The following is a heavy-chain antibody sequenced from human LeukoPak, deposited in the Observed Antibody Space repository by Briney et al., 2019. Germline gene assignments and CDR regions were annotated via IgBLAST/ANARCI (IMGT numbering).Heavy chain of an antibody. CDR1: GGSFSGYY. J-gene: IGHJ4*02. V-gene: IGHV4-34*01. CDR2: INHSGST. Sequence: PSETLSLTCAAYGGSFSGYYWSWIRQPPGKGLEWIGEINHSGSTNYNPSLKSRVTISADTSKNQFSLKLSSVTAADTAVYYCASSPAKDFDYWGQGTLVTVSS. CDR3: ASSPAKDFDY.